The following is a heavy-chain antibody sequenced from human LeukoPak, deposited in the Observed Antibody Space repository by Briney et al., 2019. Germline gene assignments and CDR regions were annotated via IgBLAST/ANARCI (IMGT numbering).Heavy chain of an antibody. V-gene: IGHV3-30*18. J-gene: IGHJ4*02. D-gene: IGHD6-13*01. CDR2: VSSDGNSK. Sequence: GSLRLSCAASGFTFSNYAMHWVRQAPGKGLEWVAVVSSDGNSKYYADSMKGRFTISRDNSKNTLYLQINSLRADDTAVFYCAKDGGRAAAGTVDSWGQGALVTVSS. CDR3: AKDGGRAAAGTVDS. CDR1: GFTFSNYA.